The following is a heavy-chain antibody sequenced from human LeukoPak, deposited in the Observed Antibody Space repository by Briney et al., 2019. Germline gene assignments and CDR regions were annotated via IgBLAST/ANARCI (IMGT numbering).Heavy chain of an antibody. CDR3: ARASRYCSGGSCYFLPFDY. D-gene: IGHD2-15*01. J-gene: IGHJ4*02. CDR1: GYTFTSYA. V-gene: IGHV1-3*01. CDR2: INAGNGNT. Sequence: GASVKVSCKAPGYTFTSYAMHWVRQAPGQRLEWMGWINAGNGNTKYSQKFQGRVTITRDTSASTAYMELSSLRSEDTAVYYCARASRYCSGGSCYFLPFDYWGQGTLVTVSS.